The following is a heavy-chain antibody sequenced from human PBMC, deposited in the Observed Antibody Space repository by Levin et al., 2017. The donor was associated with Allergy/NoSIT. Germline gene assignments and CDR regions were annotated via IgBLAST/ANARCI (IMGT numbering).Heavy chain of an antibody. CDR3: ARAFYGDPYYFDY. CDR2: ISYDGSNK. D-gene: IGHD4-17*01. CDR1: GFTFSSYA. V-gene: IGHV3-30-3*01. J-gene: IGHJ4*02. Sequence: SCAASGFTFSSYAMHWVRQAPGKGLEWVAVISYDGSNKYYADSVKGRFTISRDNSKNTLYLQMNSLRAEDTAVYYCARAFYGDPYYFDYWGQGTLVTVSS.